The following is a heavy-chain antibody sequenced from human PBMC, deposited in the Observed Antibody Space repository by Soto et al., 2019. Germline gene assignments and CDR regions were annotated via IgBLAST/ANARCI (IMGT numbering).Heavy chain of an antibody. V-gene: IGHV3-64D*06. J-gene: IGHJ6*02. Sequence: HPGGSLRLSCAASGFIFRDWFMSWIRQAPGKGLEYVSAISSNGGSTYYADSVKGRFTISRDNSKNTLYLQMSSLRAEDTAVYYCVKGWSCSSTSCYFSYYYGMDVWGQGTTVTVSS. CDR2: ISSNGGST. CDR3: VKGWSCSSTSCYFSYYYGMDV. CDR1: GFIFRDWF. D-gene: IGHD2-2*01.